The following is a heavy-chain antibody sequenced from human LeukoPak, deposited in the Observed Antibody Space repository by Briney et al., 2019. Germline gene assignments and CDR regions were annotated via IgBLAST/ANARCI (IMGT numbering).Heavy chain of an antibody. CDR1: GYTFTSYD. J-gene: IGHJ4*02. Sequence: ASVKVSCKASGYTFTSYDINWVRQATGQGLEWMGWMNPNSGNTGYAQKFQGRVTMTRNIFISTAYMELSNLRSEDTAVYYCARVEFTSGYSHTYWGQGTLVTVSS. V-gene: IGHV1-8*01. CDR2: MNPNSGNT. CDR3: ARVEFTSGYSHTY. D-gene: IGHD5-12*01.